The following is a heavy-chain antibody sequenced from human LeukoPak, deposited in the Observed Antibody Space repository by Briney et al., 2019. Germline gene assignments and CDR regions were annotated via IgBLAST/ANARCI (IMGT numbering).Heavy chain of an antibody. J-gene: IGHJ4*02. CDR2: MRQDGGEI. D-gene: IGHD6-19*01. V-gene: IGHV3-7*01. CDR1: GFTFGTYW. Sequence: GGSLRLSCAASGFTFGTYWMSWVRQAPGKGLEWVANMRQDGGEIYYVDSVKGRFTISRDNAKNSLSLQMNGLRAEDTAVYYCARRVSGREKYFDYWGQGTLVTVSS. CDR3: ARRVSGREKYFDY.